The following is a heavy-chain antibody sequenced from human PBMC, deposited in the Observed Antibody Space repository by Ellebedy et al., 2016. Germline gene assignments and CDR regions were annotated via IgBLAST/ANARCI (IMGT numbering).Heavy chain of an antibody. CDR1: GFTFSSYG. CDR3: ATDYGDYGY. CDR2: ISYDGSNK. V-gene: IGHV3-30*03. D-gene: IGHD4-17*01. Sequence: GESLKISXAASGFTFSSYGMHWVRQAPGKGLEWVAVISYDGSNKYYADSVKGRFTISRDNSKNTLYLQMNSLRAEDTAVYYCATDYGDYGYWGQGTLVTVSS. J-gene: IGHJ4*02.